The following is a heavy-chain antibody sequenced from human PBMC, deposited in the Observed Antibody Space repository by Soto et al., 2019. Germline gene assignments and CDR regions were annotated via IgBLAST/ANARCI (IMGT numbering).Heavy chain of an antibody. Sequence: QVQLVESGGGVVQPGRSLRLSCAASGLTLSRFAMHWVRQAPGKGLEWVAVIGYDGSNKDYADSVKGRFTISRDNSKNTLYLQMYSLRPEDTAVYYCARDPVNYYGSWTYGMDVWGQGTTVTVSS. CDR1: GLTLSRFA. D-gene: IGHD3-10*01. V-gene: IGHV3-30-3*01. CDR2: IGYDGSNK. CDR3: ARDPVNYYGSWTYGMDV. J-gene: IGHJ6*02.